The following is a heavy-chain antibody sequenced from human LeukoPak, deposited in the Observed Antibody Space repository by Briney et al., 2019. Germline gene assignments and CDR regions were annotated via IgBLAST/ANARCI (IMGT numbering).Heavy chain of an antibody. CDR1: GFTFSSYE. V-gene: IGHV3-30*04. D-gene: IGHD3-3*01. CDR2: IQYDGSNE. Sequence: GGSLRLSCAASGFTFSSYEMNWVRQAPGKGLEWVAYIQYDGSNEQYADSVKGRFTISRDNAKNSLYLQMNSLRAEDTAIYYCVRDQNKWEPLLEYWGQGTLVTVSS. CDR3: VRDQNKWEPLLEY. J-gene: IGHJ4*02.